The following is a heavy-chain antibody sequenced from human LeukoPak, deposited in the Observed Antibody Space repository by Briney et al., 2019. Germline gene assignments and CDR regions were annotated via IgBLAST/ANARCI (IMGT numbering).Heavy chain of an antibody. CDR3: AKDRHYYDSSGYWNY. CDR2: ISSSGSTI. J-gene: IGHJ4*02. CDR1: GFTFSDYY. D-gene: IGHD3-22*01. V-gene: IGHV3-11*01. Sequence: GGSLRLSCAASGFTFSDYYMSWIRQAPGKGLEWVSYISSSGSTIYYADSVKGRFTISRDNAKNSLYLQMNSLRAEDTALYYCAKDRHYYDSSGYWNYWGQGTLVTVSS.